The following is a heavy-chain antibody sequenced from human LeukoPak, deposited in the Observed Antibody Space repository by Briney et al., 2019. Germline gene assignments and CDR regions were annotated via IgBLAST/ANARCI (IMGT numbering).Heavy chain of an antibody. D-gene: IGHD1-14*01. J-gene: IGHJ3*02. CDR3: ARGGTFRAFDI. V-gene: IGHV3-30*03. Sequence: GGSLRLSCAASGFTFSSYGMHWVRQAPGKGLEWVAVISYDGSNKYYADSVKGRFTLSRDNSKNTLSLQMNSLRAEDTAVYYCARGGTFRAFDIWGQGTMVTVSS. CDR1: GFTFSSYG. CDR2: ISYDGSNK.